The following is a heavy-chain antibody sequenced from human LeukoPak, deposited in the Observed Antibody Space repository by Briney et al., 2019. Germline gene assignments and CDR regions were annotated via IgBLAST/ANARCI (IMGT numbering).Heavy chain of an antibody. D-gene: IGHD3-22*01. CDR1: GFTFSSYS. V-gene: IGHV3-21*01. CDR3: ASHNTYDTLDSY. CDR2: ISSSSSYI. Sequence: SGGSLRLSCAASGFTFSSYSMNWVRQAPGKGPEWVSSISSSSSYIYYADSVKGRFTISRDNAKNSLYLQMNSLRAEDTAVYYCASHNTYDTLDSYWGQGTLVTVSS. J-gene: IGHJ4*02.